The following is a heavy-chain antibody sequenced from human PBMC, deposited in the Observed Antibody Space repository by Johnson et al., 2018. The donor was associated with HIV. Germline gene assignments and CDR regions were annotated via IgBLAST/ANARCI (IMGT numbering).Heavy chain of an antibody. CDR3: ARVGVVGVPNAFDV. CDR1: GFTFSNYW. CDR2: INQDGSEK. D-gene: IGHD2-15*01. V-gene: IGHV3-7*02. Sequence: VQVVESGGDLVQTGGSLRLSCAASGFTFSNYWMTWVRQAPGKGLEWVANINQDGSEKNYVDSVKGRFTISRDNAKNSLYLQMNSLRAEDTAVYYCARVGVVGVPNAFDVSGQGTLVTVSS. J-gene: IGHJ3*01.